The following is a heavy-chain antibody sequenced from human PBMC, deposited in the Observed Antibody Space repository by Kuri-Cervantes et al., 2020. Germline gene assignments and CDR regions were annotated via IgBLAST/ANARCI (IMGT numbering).Heavy chain of an antibody. J-gene: IGHJ4*02. CDR3: AREGEYSSSSGFDY. D-gene: IGHD6-6*01. Sequence: GGSLRLSCAASGFTFSSYGMHWVRQAPGKGLEWVALISFDGIYKRYADSVKGRFTISRDNSKNTLSLQMNSLRAEDTAVYYCAREGEYSSSSGFDYWGQGTLVTVSS. CDR1: GFTFSSYG. V-gene: IGHV3-30*06. CDR2: ISFDGIYK.